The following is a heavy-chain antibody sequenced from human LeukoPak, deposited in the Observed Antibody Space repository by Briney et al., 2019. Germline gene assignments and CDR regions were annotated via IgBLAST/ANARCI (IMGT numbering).Heavy chain of an antibody. V-gene: IGHV3-23*01. D-gene: IGHD3-16*01. CDR1: GFTFSSYA. CDR2: ISGSGGST. CDR3: AKGGFSGSYAYYFDY. Sequence: PGGSLRLSCAASGFTFSSYAMSWVRQAPGKGLEWVSAISGSGGSTYYADSVKGRFTISRDNSKNTLYLQMNSLRAEDTAVYYCAKGGFSGSYAYYFDYWGQGTLVTVSS. J-gene: IGHJ4*02.